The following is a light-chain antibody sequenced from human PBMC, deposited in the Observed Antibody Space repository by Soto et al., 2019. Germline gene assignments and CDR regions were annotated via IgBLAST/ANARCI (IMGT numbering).Light chain of an antibody. CDR1: TNDIGGYNY. V-gene: IGLV2-14*01. J-gene: IGLJ3*02. Sequence: QSVLTQPASVSGSPGQSITISCSGTTNDIGGYNYVSWYQHHPGKVPKVIIYEVRNRPSGVSNRFSGSKSGNTASLTISGLQAEAEADYYCCSYTISATLVFGGGTKVTVL. CDR2: EVR. CDR3: CSYTISATLV.